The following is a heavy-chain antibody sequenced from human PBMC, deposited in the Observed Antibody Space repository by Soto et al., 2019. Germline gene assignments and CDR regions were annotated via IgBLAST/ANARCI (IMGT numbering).Heavy chain of an antibody. CDR3: AKDNLGVHAFDI. V-gene: IGHV3-43*01. J-gene: IGHJ3*02. Sequence: GGSLRLSCAASGFTFDDYTMNWVRQAPGKGLEWVSLISWDGGSTYYADSVKGRFTISRDNSKNSLYLQMNSLRTEDTALYYCAKDNLGVHAFDIWGQGTMVTVSS. D-gene: IGHD3-3*01. CDR2: ISWDGGST. CDR1: GFTFDDYT.